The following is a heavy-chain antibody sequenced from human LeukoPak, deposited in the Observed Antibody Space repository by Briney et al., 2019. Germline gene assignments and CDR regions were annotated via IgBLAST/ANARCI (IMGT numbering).Heavy chain of an antibody. CDR3: ARAGGGYSFDY. D-gene: IGHD5-18*01. Sequence: SETLSLTCTVSGGSISTYYWSWIWQPPGKGLEWIGYSYYSGSTTHNPSLQSRVTISVDTSRNQFSLKLTSVTAADTAVYYCARAGGGYSFDYWGQGTLVTVSS. CDR1: GGSISTYY. V-gene: IGHV4-59*01. J-gene: IGHJ4*02. CDR2: SYYSGST.